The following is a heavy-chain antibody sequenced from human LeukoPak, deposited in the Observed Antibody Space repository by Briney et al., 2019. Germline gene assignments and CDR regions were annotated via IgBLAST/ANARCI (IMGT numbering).Heavy chain of an antibody. D-gene: IGHD3-22*01. Sequence: SETLSLTCTVSGGSISSYYWSWIRQPPGKGLEWIGYIYYSGSTNYNPSLKSRVTISVDTSKNQFSLKLSSVTAADTAVYYCVRAEKGGYSAYYFDYWGQGTLVTVSS. J-gene: IGHJ4*02. CDR3: VRAEKGGYSAYYFDY. CDR1: GGSISSYY. V-gene: IGHV4-59*01. CDR2: IYYSGST.